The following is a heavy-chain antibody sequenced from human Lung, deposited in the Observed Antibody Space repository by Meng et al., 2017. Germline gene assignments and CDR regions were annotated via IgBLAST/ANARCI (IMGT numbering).Heavy chain of an antibody. CDR1: GGSFIGYY. D-gene: IGHD6-19*01. Sequence: QVQHNRCGEGICRPSGTLYLPWPVYGGSFIGYYWSWIRQPPGKGLEWIGEIIDSGSTNYNPSLKSRVTISVDTSKNQFSLRVTSVTAADRAVYYCVRRTYSSGWYFDYWGQGTLVTVSS. CDR3: VRRTYSSGWYFDY. J-gene: IGHJ4*02. V-gene: IGHV4-34*12. CDR2: IIDSGST.